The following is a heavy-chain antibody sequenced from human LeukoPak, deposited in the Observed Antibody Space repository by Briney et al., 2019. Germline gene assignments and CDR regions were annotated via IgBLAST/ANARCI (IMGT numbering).Heavy chain of an antibody. CDR2: ISWDGGTT. CDR1: GFTFDDYA. Sequence: GGSLRLSCAASGFTFDDYAMHWVRQAPGKGLEWVSLISWDGGTTYYADSVKGRFTISRDNSKNSLYLQMNSLRTEDTTLYYCAKDDVAVAGIDYWGQGTLVTVSS. J-gene: IGHJ4*02. D-gene: IGHD6-19*01. CDR3: AKDDVAVAGIDY. V-gene: IGHV3-43*01.